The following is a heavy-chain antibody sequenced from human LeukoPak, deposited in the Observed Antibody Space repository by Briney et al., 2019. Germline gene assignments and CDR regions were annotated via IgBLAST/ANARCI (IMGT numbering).Heavy chain of an antibody. CDR3: ARATGRVVRGITWRYFDY. Sequence: ASVKVSCKTSGYRFTSYDINWVRQAPGQGLEWMGWISGYNDNTKYAQKLQGRVTMTTDTSTSTAYMELRSLRSDDTAVYYCARATGRVVRGITWRYFDYWGQGTLVTVSS. D-gene: IGHD3-10*01. CDR1: GYRFTSYD. CDR2: ISGYNDNT. V-gene: IGHV1-18*01. J-gene: IGHJ4*02.